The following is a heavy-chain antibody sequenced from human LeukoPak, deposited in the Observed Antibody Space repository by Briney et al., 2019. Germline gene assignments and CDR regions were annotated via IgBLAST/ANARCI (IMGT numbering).Heavy chain of an antibody. CDR3: ARVIPTHYYGSGTVIP. Sequence: PSETLSLTCAVYGGSFSGYYWSWIRQPPGKGLEWIGEINHSGSTDYNPSLKSRVTISVDTSKNQFSLKLSSVTAADTAVYYCARVIPTHYYGSGTVIPWGQGTLVAVSS. CDR2: INHSGST. D-gene: IGHD3-10*01. J-gene: IGHJ5*02. V-gene: IGHV4-34*01. CDR1: GGSFSGYY.